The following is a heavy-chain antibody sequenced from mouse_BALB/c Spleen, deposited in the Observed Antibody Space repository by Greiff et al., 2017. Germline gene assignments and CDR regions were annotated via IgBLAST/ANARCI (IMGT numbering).Heavy chain of an antibody. CDR1: GFTFSSFG. J-gene: IGHJ4*01. Sequence: EVQLQESGGGLVQPGGSRKLSCAASGFTFSSFGMHWVRQAPEKGLEWVAYISSGSSTIYYADTLKGRFTISRDNPKNTLFLQMTSLTSEDTAMYYCAREDSRAMDYWGQGTTVTVSS. CDR3: AREDSRAMDY. V-gene: IGHV5-17*02. CDR2: ISSGSSTI.